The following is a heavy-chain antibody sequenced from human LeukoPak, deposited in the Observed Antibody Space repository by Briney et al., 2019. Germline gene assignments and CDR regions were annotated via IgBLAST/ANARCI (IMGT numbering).Heavy chain of an antibody. Sequence: SETLSLTCSVSGGSISSSTYYWGWIRQPPGKGLEWIGSIYYSGSTYYNPSLKSRVTISIDTSKNQFSLKLNSVTAADTAVYYCARHDYGDYSSFDYWGQGTLVTVSS. CDR3: ARHDYGDYSSFDY. CDR2: IYYSGST. D-gene: IGHD4-17*01. J-gene: IGHJ4*02. CDR1: GGSISSSTYY. V-gene: IGHV4-39*01.